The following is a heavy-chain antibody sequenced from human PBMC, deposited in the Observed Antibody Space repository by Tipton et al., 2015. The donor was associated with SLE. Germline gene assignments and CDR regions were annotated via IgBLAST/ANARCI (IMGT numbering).Heavy chain of an antibody. CDR2: IYYSGST. CDR3: ARGGYLYCGGFDY. CDR1: GGSISSYY. D-gene: IGHD2-21*01. V-gene: IGHV4-59*01. Sequence: TLSLTCTVSGGSISSYYWSWIRQPPGKGLEWIGYIYYSGSTNYSPSLKSRVTISVDTSKNQFSLKLSSVTAADTAVYYCARGGYLYCGGFDYWGQGPLVPVSS. J-gene: IGHJ4*02.